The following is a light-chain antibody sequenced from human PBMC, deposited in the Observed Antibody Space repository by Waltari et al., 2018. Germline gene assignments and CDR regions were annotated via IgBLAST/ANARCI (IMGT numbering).Light chain of an antibody. CDR1: SSHIGGYVY. CDR2: EVD. Sequence: QSPLTQPASVSASPGQSITISCTGTSSHIGGYVYASWYQQHPGRATKLIIYEVDKRPSGISSRFSGSKSGNTASLTISGLQPEDEADYYCCSYTNSGTRVFGTGTKVTVL. CDR3: CSYTNSGTRV. J-gene: IGLJ1*01. V-gene: IGLV2-14*03.